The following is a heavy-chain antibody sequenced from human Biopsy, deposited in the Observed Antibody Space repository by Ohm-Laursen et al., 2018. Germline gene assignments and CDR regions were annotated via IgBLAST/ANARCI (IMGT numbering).Heavy chain of an antibody. J-gene: IGHJ2*01. CDR3: ARHAPSYSGSYWRYFDL. CDR2: IYYTGST. CDR1: GVSISSYY. D-gene: IGHD1-26*01. V-gene: IGHV4-59*08. Sequence: SETLSLTCTVSGVSISSYYWSWIRQPPGKGLEWIGYIYYTGSTNYNPSLKSRVTISVDTSMNHLSLRLTSVTAADTAVYYCARHAPSYSGSYWRYFDLWGRGTLVTVSS.